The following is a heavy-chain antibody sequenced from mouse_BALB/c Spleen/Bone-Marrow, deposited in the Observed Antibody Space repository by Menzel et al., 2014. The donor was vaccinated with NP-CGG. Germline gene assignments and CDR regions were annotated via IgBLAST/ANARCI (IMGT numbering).Heavy chain of an antibody. CDR3: ARDGNPLYGLDY. Sequence: VQLQQSGPELVKPGGSMKISCKASGYSFTGYSMNWVKQSHGKNLEWIGLINPYNGGTSYNQKFKGKATLTVDKSSSTAYVEVLSLTSEDSAVYYCARDGNPLYGLDYWGQGTSVTVSS. D-gene: IGHD2-1*01. J-gene: IGHJ4*01. V-gene: IGHV1-18*01. CDR1: GYSFTGYS. CDR2: INPYNGGT.